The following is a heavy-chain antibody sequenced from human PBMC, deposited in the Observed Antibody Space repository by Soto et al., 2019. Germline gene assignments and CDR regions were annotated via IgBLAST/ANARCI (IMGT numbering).Heavy chain of an antibody. CDR3: AREVSGVQAFDY. V-gene: IGHV4-4*02. J-gene: IGHJ4*02. D-gene: IGHD2-21*01. CDR2: ISQSGNT. Sequence: QVQLQESGPGLVKPSGTLSLTCAVSGGSISSSNWWNWVRQPPGKGLEWIGEISQSGNTNYNPSLKSRVTISVDKSKTYFSRKLDSVTAADTAVYYCAREVSGVQAFDYWGQGTLVTVSS. CDR1: GGSISSSNW.